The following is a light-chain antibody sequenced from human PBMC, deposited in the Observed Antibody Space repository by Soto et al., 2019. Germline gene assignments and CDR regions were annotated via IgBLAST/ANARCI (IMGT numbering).Light chain of an antibody. V-gene: IGKV3-20*01. CDR2: GAS. J-gene: IGKJ5*01. Sequence: ELVMTQSQATLSVYAEKRGTVCCRASQSVSSNVAWYQQKPGQAPRLLIYGASSRATGIPDRFSGSGSGTDFTLTINSLEPEDSAVYYCQQYGSSPPFGQATRLEIK. CDR1: QSVSSN. CDR3: QQYGSSPP.